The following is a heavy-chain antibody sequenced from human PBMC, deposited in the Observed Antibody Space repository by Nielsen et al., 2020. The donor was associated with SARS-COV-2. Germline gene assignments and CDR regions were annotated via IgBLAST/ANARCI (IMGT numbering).Heavy chain of an antibody. Sequence: SETLSLTCTVSGGSISSYYWSWNRQPPGKGLEWIGYIYYSGSTNYNPSLKSRLTISVDTSKNQFSLKLSSVTAADTAVYYCARRGGDYDSSGYYYAFDIWGQGTMVTVSS. D-gene: IGHD3-22*01. CDR2: IYYSGST. V-gene: IGHV4-59*08. CDR3: ARRGGDYDSSGYYYAFDI. J-gene: IGHJ3*02. CDR1: GGSISSYY.